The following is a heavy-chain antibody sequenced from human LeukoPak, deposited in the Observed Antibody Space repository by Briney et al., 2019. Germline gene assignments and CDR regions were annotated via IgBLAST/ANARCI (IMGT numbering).Heavy chain of an antibody. Sequence: GGSLRLSCAASGFTFSSYWMSWVRQAPGKGLEWVANIKQDGSEKYYVDSVKGRFTISRDNAKNSLYLQMNSLRAEDTAVYYCARDGVEVGVTRPGDYWGQGTLVTVSS. D-gene: IGHD1-26*01. J-gene: IGHJ4*02. CDR2: IKQDGSEK. CDR3: ARDGVEVGVTRPGDY. CDR1: GFTFSSYW. V-gene: IGHV3-7*01.